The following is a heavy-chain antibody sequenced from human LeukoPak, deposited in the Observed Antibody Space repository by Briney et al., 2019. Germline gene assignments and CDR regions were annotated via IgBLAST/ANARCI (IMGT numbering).Heavy chain of an antibody. CDR1: GFTFSSYA. CDR3: AKVYGYSYGYFDS. V-gene: IGHV3-23*01. Sequence: GGSLRLSCAASGFTFSSYAMSWVRQAPGKGLEWVSAISGSGGSTYYADSVKGRFTISRDNAKNSLYLQMNSLRAEDTALYFCAKVYGYSYGYFDSWGQGTLVTVSS. CDR2: ISGSGGST. D-gene: IGHD5-18*01. J-gene: IGHJ4*02.